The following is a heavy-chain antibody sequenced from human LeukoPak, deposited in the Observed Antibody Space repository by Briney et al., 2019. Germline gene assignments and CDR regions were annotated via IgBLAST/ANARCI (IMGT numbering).Heavy chain of an antibody. Sequence: GGSLRLSCAAPGFTFSSYGMHWVRQAPGKGLERVAVIWYDGSNKYYADSVKGRFTISRDNSKNTLYLQMNSLRAEDTAVYYCARDSGGWYSNDAFDIWGQGTMVTVSS. D-gene: IGHD6-19*01. V-gene: IGHV3-33*01. CDR3: ARDSGGWYSNDAFDI. CDR2: IWYDGSNK. J-gene: IGHJ3*02. CDR1: GFTFSSYG.